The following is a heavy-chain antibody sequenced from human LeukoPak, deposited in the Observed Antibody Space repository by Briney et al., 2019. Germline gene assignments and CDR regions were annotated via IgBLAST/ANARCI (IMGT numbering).Heavy chain of an antibody. CDR1: GFSFSSSA. J-gene: IGHJ4*02. Sequence: GGSLRLSCVGSGFSFSSSAMSWVRQTPGKGLEWVSSITGNGATTSYLDSVKGRFTISRDNSKNTLSLQMSSLRGEDTAVYFCAKERRRVDTEMVRSYYFENWGQGTLVTVSS. CDR2: ITGNGATT. CDR3: AKERRRVDTEMVRSYYFEN. V-gene: IGHV3-23*01. D-gene: IGHD5-18*01.